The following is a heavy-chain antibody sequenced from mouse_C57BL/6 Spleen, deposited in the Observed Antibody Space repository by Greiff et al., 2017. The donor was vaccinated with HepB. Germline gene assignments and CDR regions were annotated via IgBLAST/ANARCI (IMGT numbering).Heavy chain of an antibody. V-gene: IGHV1-61*01. Sequence: VQLQQPGAELVRPGSSVKLSCKASGYTFTSYWMDWVKQRPGQGLEWIGNIYPSDSETHYNQKFKDKATLTVDKSSSTAYMQLSSLTSEDSAVYYCARKGAGTRKNWYFDVWGTGTTVTVSS. CDR1: GYTFTSYW. D-gene: IGHD4-1*01. CDR3: ARKGAGTRKNWYFDV. J-gene: IGHJ1*03. CDR2: IYPSDSET.